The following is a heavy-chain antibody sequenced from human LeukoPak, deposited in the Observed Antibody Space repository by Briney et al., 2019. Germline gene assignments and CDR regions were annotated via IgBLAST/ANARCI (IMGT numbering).Heavy chain of an antibody. CDR2: ISSSGSTI. D-gene: IGHD5-24*01. CDR1: GFTFSSYS. J-gene: IGHJ5*02. Sequence: PGGSLRLSCAASGFTFSSYSMNWVRQAPGKGLEWVSYISSSGSTIYYADSVKGRFTISRDNAKNSLYLQMNSLRAEDTAVYYCARRDGFEFDPWGQGTLVTVSS. CDR3: ARRDGFEFDP. V-gene: IGHV3-48*01.